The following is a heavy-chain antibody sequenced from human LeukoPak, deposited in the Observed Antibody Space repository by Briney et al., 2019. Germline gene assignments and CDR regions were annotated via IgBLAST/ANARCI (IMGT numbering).Heavy chain of an antibody. Sequence: GGSLRLSCAASGFTFSGHWMSWVRQAPGKGLEWVAFIRYDGSNKYYADSVKGRFTISRDNFKNTLYLQMNSLRAEDTAVYYCAKDGYYYGSGIDYWGQGTLVTVSS. J-gene: IGHJ4*02. V-gene: IGHV3-30*02. D-gene: IGHD3-10*01. CDR3: AKDGYYYGSGIDY. CDR1: GFTFSGHW. CDR2: IRYDGSNK.